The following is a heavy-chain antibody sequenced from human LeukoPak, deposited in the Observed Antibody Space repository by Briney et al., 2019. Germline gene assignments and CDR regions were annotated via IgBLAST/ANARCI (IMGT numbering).Heavy chain of an antibody. CDR3: ARDDSSGPPGY. J-gene: IGHJ4*02. D-gene: IGHD3-22*01. Sequence: GGSLRLSCAASGFTFDDYAMHWVRQAPGKGLEWVSGISWSSGSIGYADSVKGRFTISRDNAKNSLYLQMNSLRAEDTAVYYCARDDSSGPPGYWGQGTLVTVSS. V-gene: IGHV3-9*01. CDR2: ISWSSGSI. CDR1: GFTFDDYA.